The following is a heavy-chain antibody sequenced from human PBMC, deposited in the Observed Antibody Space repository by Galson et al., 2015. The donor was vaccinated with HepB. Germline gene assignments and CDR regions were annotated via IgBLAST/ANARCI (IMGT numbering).Heavy chain of an antibody. CDR3: MSIGYISGWYGFGVDYYYGMDV. CDR2: IKSNTGGGTT. V-gene: IGHV3-15*01. CDR1: GFTFNNAW. J-gene: IGHJ6*02. D-gene: IGHD6-19*01. Sequence: SLRLSCAASGFTFNNAWMSWVRQAPGKGLEWVGRIKSNTGGGTTDYAAPVKGRFTMSRDDSQNTVFLQMNSLKIEDTGVYYCMSIGYISGWYGFGVDYYYGMDVWGQGTTVTVSS.